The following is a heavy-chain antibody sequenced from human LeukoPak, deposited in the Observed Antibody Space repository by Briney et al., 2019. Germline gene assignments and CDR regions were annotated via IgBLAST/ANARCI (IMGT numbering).Heavy chain of an antibody. V-gene: IGHV3-30*02. CDR1: GFTFSSYG. CDR3: AKDPNRGIAAAGAFDY. CDR2: IRYDGSNK. Sequence: PGGSLRLSCAASGFTFSSYGIHWVRQAPGKGLEWVAFIRYDGSNKYYADSVKGRFTISRDNSKNTLYLQMNSLRAEDTAVYYCAKDPNRGIAAAGAFDYWGRGTLVTVSS. D-gene: IGHD6-13*01. J-gene: IGHJ2*01.